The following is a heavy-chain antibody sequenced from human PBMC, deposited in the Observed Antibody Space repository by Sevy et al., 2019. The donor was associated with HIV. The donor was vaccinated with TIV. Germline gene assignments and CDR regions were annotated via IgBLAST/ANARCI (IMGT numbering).Heavy chain of an antibody. CDR1: GGIFSSYA. Sequence: ASVKVSCKASGGIFSSYAISWVRQAPGQGLEWMGGIIPIFGTVNYAQKFQGRVTITADKSTSTAYMELSSLRSEDTAVYYSASDYHYDNSGYLRPDDIWGQGTMVTVSS. D-gene: IGHD3-22*01. CDR2: IIPIFGTV. CDR3: ASDYHYDNSGYLRPDDI. J-gene: IGHJ3*02. V-gene: IGHV1-69*06.